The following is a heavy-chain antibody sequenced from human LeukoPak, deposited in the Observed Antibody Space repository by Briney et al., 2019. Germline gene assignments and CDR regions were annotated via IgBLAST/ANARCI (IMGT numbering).Heavy chain of an antibody. D-gene: IGHD5-18*01. Sequence: SETLSLTCTVSGGSISSYYWSWTRQPAGKGLEWIGRIYTSGSTNYNPSLKSRVTMSVDTSKNQFSLKLSSVTAADTAVYYCARDLDVDTAMVIAFDIWGQGTMVTVSS. CDR3: ARDLDVDTAMVIAFDI. J-gene: IGHJ3*02. CDR1: GGSISSYY. CDR2: IYTSGST. V-gene: IGHV4-4*07.